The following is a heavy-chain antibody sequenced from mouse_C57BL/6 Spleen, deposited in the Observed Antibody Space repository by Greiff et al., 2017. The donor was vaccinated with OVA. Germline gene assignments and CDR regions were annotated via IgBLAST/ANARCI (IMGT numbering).Heavy chain of an antibody. CDR2: ISDGGSYT. CDR3: ARIYYDYDGEVYAMDY. D-gene: IGHD2-4*01. Sequence: EVKLVESGGGLVKPGGSLKLSCAASGFTFSSYAMSWVRQTPEKRLEWVATISDGGSYTYYPDNVKGRFTISRDNAKNNLYLQMSHLKSEDTAMYYCARIYYDYDGEVYAMDYWGQGTSVTVSS. V-gene: IGHV5-4*03. J-gene: IGHJ4*01. CDR1: GFTFSSYA.